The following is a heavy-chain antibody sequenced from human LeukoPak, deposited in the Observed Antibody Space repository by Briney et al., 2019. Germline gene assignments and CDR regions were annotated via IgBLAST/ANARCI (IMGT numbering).Heavy chain of an antibody. V-gene: IGHV3-23*01. CDR2: ISGSGGST. CDR3: AKVGPIFRVPDY. D-gene: IGHD3-3*01. J-gene: IGHJ4*02. CDR1: GFTFSSYA. Sequence: GGSLRLSCAASGFTFSSYAMSWVRQAPGKGLEWVSAISGSGGSTYYADSVKGRFTISRDNPKNTLCLQMNSLRAEDTAVYYCAKVGPIFRVPDYWGQGTLVTVSS.